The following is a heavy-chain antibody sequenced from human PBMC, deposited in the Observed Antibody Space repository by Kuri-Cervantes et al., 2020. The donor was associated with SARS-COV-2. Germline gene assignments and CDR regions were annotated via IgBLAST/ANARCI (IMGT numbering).Heavy chain of an antibody. V-gene: IGHV4-39*01. Sequence: ESLKISCTVSGGSISSSSYYWGWIRQPPGKGLEWIGSIYYSGSTYYNPSLKSRVTISVDTSKNQFSLKLSSVTAADTAVYYCAGRWSLVGATFFDYWGQGTLVTVSS. CDR3: AGRWSLVGATFFDY. CDR1: GGSISSSSYY. D-gene: IGHD1-26*01. J-gene: IGHJ4*02. CDR2: IYYSGST.